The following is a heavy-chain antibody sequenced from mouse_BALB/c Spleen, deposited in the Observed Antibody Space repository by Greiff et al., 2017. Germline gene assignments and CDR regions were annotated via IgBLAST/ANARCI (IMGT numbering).Heavy chain of an antibody. J-gene: IGHJ4*01. Sequence: DVQLQESGPGLVKPSQSLSLTCTVTGYSITSDYAWNWIRQFPGNKLEWMGYISYSGSTSYNPSLKSRISITRDTSKNQFFLQLNSVTTEDTATYYCASFYRYENYYAMDYWGQGTSVTVSS. CDR2: ISYSGST. D-gene: IGHD2-14*01. CDR3: ASFYRYENYYAMDY. CDR1: GYSITSDYA. V-gene: IGHV3-2*02.